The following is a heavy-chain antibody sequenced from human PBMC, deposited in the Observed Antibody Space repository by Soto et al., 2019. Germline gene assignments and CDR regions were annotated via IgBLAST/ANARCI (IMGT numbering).Heavy chain of an antibody. Sequence: VQLVQAGSEVQKPGASVKVSCKASGYTVTSYGISGRRQAPGQGLEWMGGISAYNGNTNYAQKLHGRVTMTTDTSTSTAYMEMRSLRSDDTAGYDCAREGFWGDFDYWGQGTLVTVSS. CDR1: GYTVTSYG. CDR2: ISAYNGNT. V-gene: IGHV1-18*01. J-gene: IGHJ4*02. CDR3: AREGFWGDFDY. D-gene: IGHD3-16*01.